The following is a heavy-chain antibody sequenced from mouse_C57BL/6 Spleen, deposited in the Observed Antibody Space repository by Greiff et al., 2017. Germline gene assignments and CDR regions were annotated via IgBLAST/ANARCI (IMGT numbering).Heavy chain of an antibody. CDR3: ARGRDSSFCGDDY. V-gene: IGHV1-69*01. CDR1: GYTFTSYW. J-gene: IGHJ2*01. CDR2: IDPSDSYT. Sequence: QVQLQQSGAELVMPGASVKLSCKASGYTFTSYWMHWVKQRPGQGLEWIGEIDPSDSYTNYNQKFKGKSTLTVDKSSSTAYMQLSSLTSEDSAVYYCARGRDSSFCGDDYWGQGTTLTVSS. D-gene: IGHD2-12*01.